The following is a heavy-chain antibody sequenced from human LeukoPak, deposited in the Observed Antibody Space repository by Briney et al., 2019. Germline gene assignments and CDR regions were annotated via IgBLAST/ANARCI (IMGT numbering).Heavy chain of an antibody. D-gene: IGHD4-11*01. Sequence: HAGGSLRLSCAASGFTFSSYAMSWVRLALGKGLEWVSGISGSGGSTNYADSVKGRFTISRDNSKNTPYLQMNSLRAEDTAEYYCAKTNSAQYFDYWGQGTLVTVSS. J-gene: IGHJ4*02. CDR3: AKTNSAQYFDY. V-gene: IGHV3-23*01. CDR1: GFTFSSYA. CDR2: ISGSGGST.